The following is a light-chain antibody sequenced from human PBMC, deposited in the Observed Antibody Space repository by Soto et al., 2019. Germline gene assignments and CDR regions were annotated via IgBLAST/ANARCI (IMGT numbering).Light chain of an antibody. CDR2: DAS. V-gene: IGKV3-11*01. CDR3: QQRSNWAT. J-gene: IGKJ3*01. CDR1: QSIGYY. Sequence: EIVLTQSPGTLSLSPVERATLSCRASQSIGYYLAWYQEKPGQAPRLLIYDASIRATGIPARFSGSWSGTDFTLTINGLEPEDSAVYYCQQRSNWATFGPGTKVDIK.